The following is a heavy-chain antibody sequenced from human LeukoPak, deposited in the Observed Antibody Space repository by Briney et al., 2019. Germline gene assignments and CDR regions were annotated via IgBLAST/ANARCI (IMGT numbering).Heavy chain of an antibody. D-gene: IGHD2-2*01. J-gene: IGHJ6*03. CDR2: ITSGSSYI. CDR1: GFTFSSYS. V-gene: IGHV3-21*01. CDR3: ARGRGYCSTTSCFVMDV. Sequence: GGSLRLSFAASGFTFSSYSMNWVRQAPGKGLEWVSSITSGSSYIYYADSVKGRFTISRDNAKSSLYLQMNSLRAEDTAVYYCARGRGYCSTTSCFVMDVWGKGTTVTVSS.